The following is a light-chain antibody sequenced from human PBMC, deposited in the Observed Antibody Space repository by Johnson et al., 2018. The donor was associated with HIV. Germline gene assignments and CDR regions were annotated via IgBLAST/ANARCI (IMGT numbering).Light chain of an antibody. V-gene: IGLV1-51*02. Sequence: SVLTQPPSVSAAPGQKVTISCSGSSSNIGNNYVSWYQQLPGTAPKLLICENNKRPSGIPDRFSGSKSGTSATLGITGLQTGDEADYYCGTWDSSLSVVFGTGTKVTVL. CDR2: ENN. CDR3: GTWDSSLSVV. CDR1: SSNIGNNY. J-gene: IGLJ1*01.